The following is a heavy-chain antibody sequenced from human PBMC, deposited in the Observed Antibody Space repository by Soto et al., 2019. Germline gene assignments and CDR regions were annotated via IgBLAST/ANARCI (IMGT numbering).Heavy chain of an antibody. V-gene: IGHV3-23*01. CDR1: GFTFSTYA. CDR2: ISANGQGI. D-gene: IGHD1-7*01. Sequence: GGSLRLSCAASGFTFSTYALSWVRQAPGKGLEWVSAISANGQGIYYADSVRGRFTISRDDSKNTIFLHMDSLRAEDTAVYYCAKDRNYPRDQFHYWGQGTLVTVSS. J-gene: IGHJ4*02. CDR3: AKDRNYPRDQFHY.